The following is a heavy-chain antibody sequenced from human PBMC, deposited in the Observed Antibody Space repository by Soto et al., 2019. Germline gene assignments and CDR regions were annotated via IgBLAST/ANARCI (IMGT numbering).Heavy chain of an antibody. J-gene: IGHJ4*02. CDR3: AIGYSLDY. Sequence: QVQLQQWGAGLLKPSETLSLTCAVYGGSFSGYYWSWIRQPPGKGLEWIGEINHSGSTNYNPSLKSRVTISVDTSKNQFSLKLSSVTAADTAVYYCAIGYSLDYWGQGTLVTVSS. D-gene: IGHD5-12*01. CDR2: INHSGST. V-gene: IGHV4-34*01. CDR1: GGSFSGYY.